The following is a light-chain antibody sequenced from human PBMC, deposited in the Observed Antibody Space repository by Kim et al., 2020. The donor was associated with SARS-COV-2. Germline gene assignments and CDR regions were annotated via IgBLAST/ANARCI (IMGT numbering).Light chain of an antibody. Sequence: SVKLPCPLGKGTTNYFIAWHQQQPGEGPRLLMKVEGNGSYNEGGGVPDRFSGSRSGADRYLIISNLHSEDEADYYCETWDSNIQVFGGGTQLTVL. CDR3: ETWDSNIQV. CDR2: VEGNGSY. J-gene: IGLJ3*02. V-gene: IGLV4-60*03. CDR1: KGTTNYF.